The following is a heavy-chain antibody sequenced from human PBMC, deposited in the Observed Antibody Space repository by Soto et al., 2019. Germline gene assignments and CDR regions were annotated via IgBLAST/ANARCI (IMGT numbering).Heavy chain of an antibody. Sequence: GGSLRLSCAGSGFAFSNAWINWVRQAPGKGLEWVSAISGSGGSTYYADSVKGRFTISRDNSKNTLYLQMNSLRAEDTAVYYCAKGTSRLDYWGQGTLVTVSS. J-gene: IGHJ4*02. CDR2: ISGSGGST. V-gene: IGHV3-23*01. CDR3: AKGTSRLDY. D-gene: IGHD1-7*01. CDR1: GFAFSNAW.